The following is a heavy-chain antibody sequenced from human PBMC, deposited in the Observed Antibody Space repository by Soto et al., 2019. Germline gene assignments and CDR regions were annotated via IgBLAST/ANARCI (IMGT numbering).Heavy chain of an antibody. CDR1: GFTVSSNY. CDR3: ARDMRDQQLNAEPFRN. J-gene: IGHJ4*02. Sequence: EVQLVESGGGLVQPGGSLRLSCAASGFTVSSNYMSWVRQAPGKGLEWVSVMYSGGSTYYADSVKGRFTISIDNSKNTLYLQMNSLRAEDTAVYYCARDMRDQQLNAEPFRNWGQGTLVTVSS. V-gene: IGHV3-66*01. CDR2: MYSGGST. D-gene: IGHD6-13*01.